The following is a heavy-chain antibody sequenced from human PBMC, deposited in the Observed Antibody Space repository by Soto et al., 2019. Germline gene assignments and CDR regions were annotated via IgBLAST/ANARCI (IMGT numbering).Heavy chain of an antibody. D-gene: IGHD3-9*01. J-gene: IGHJ4*02. CDR1: GGTFSSYT. CDR2: IIPILGIA. Sequence: ASVKVSCKASGGTFSSYTISWVRQAPGQGLEWMGRIIPILGIANYAQKFQGRVTITADKSTSTAYMELSSLRSEDTAVYYCARSDILTHYFDYWGQGTLVTVSS. CDR3: ARSDILTHYFDY. V-gene: IGHV1-69*02.